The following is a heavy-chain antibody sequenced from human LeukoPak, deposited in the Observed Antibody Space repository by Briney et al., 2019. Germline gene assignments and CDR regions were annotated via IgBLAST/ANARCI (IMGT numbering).Heavy chain of an antibody. CDR2: IYSSGRT. CDR1: YGSINSYY. D-gene: IGHD3-10*01. V-gene: IGHV4-59*13. CDR3: AGDYTSGSYRFGF. J-gene: IGHJ4*02. Sequence: SETLSLTCSVSYGSINSYYWSWIRQPPGKGLEWIGYIYSSGRTTYNPSLKGRVTMSVDTSKNQFYLKLTSVTAADTAVYYCAGDYTSGSYRFGFWGRGSLVTVSS.